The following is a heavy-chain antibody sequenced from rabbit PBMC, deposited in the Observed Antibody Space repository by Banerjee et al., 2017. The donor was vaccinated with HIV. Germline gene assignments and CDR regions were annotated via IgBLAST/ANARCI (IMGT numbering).Heavy chain of an antibody. D-gene: IGHD4-2*01. Sequence: QQQLEESGGGLVKPEGSLTLTCTASGFSFSNKYVMCWVRQAPGKGLEWIACINTNSGNAVYASWAKGRFTISKTSSTTVTLQMTSLTAADTATYFCARGMLVLYAGMDLWGPGTLVTVS. CDR1: GFSFSNKYV. V-gene: IGHV1S45*01. CDR2: INTNSGNA. CDR3: ARGMLVLYAGMDL. J-gene: IGHJ6*01.